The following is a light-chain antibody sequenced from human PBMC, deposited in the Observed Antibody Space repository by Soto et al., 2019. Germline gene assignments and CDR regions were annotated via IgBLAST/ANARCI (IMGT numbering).Light chain of an antibody. V-gene: IGKV3-20*01. J-gene: IGKJ1*01. Sequence: EIVLTQSPGTLSVSPGERATLSCRASQTVSSSYLAWYQQKPGQAPRLLIYGASSRATGIPDRFSGSGSGTNFPLTISRLEHEDFVEYYCQQYSTSWTFGQGTKVDI. CDR1: QTVSSSY. CDR3: QQYSTSWT. CDR2: GAS.